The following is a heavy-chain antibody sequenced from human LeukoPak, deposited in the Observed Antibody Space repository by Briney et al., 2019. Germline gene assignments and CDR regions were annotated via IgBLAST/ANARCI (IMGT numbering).Heavy chain of an antibody. J-gene: IGHJ3*02. D-gene: IGHD3-3*01. CDR3: AREKKTEWTTGAFDM. V-gene: IGHV3-11*01. CDR1: GFTVTDYA. Sequence: GGSLRLSCAASGFTVTDYAMTWIRQAPETGLEWLSYTSPSGGTIYYTDSVKGRFTMSRDNAQNALYLEMNSLRAEDTAVYYCAREKKTEWTTGAFDMWGQGTMVIVSS. CDR2: TSPSGGTI.